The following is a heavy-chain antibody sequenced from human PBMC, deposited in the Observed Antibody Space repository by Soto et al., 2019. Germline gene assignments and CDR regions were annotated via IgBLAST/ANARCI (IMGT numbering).Heavy chain of an antibody. J-gene: IGHJ3*02. Sequence: QVQLQQWGAGLLKPSETLSLTCAVFGGSVNSGNYYWSWIRQPPGKGLEWIGEMSHSGGTHFNPSLESRVAISVDTSKNQFSVKMSSVTAADTALYYCARVERGTATTVVDAFDIWGPGTMVTVSS. CDR1: GGSVNSGNYY. V-gene: IGHV4-34*01. D-gene: IGHD1-1*01. CDR2: MSHSGGT. CDR3: ARVERGTATTVVDAFDI.